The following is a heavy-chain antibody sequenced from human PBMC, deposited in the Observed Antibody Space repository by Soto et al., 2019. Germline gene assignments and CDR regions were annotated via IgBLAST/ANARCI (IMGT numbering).Heavy chain of an antibody. CDR3: ARVGYSSTGTTFHYHGLDV. Sequence: RASVKVSCKVSGYNFTSHYMHWVRQAPGQGLESMGIIYPRGGTTIYAQKFQGRVTMTRDTSTHTFYMELSSLRSEDTAMYYCARVGYSSTGTTFHYHGLDVWGQGTTVTVSS. CDR2: IYPRGGTT. CDR1: GYNFTSHY. J-gene: IGHJ6*02. V-gene: IGHV1-46*01. D-gene: IGHD3-22*01.